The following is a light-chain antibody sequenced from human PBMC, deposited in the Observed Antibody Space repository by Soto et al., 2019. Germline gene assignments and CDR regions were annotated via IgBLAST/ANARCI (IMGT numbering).Light chain of an antibody. Sequence: DIWMTQSPDSLAVSLGERATIYCKSSQSILNNSNNKNYLAWYQHKAGQPPKLLMYWASTRESGVPVRFSASGSATDFTLTISSLQAEDVAVYYCQQYHSTPYTFGQGT. CDR1: QSILNNSNNKNY. V-gene: IGKV4-1*01. CDR3: QQYHSTPYT. J-gene: IGKJ2*01. CDR2: WAS.